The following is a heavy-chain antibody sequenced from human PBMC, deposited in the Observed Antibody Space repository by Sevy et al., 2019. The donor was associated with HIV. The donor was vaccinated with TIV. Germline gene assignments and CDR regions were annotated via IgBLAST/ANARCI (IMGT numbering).Heavy chain of an antibody. Sequence: GGSLRLSCAASGFSFSTYWMSWVRQAPGKGLEWVANIKEDGSETFHVDSVKGRFTISRDNARNSLFLQLGSLRAEDKVVYYCARGYYGLGSDYAEYTLFDHWGQGTLVTVSS. J-gene: IGHJ4*02. CDR1: GFSFSTYW. CDR3: ARGYYGLGSDYAEYTLFDH. V-gene: IGHV3-7*01. D-gene: IGHD3-10*01. CDR2: IKEDGSET.